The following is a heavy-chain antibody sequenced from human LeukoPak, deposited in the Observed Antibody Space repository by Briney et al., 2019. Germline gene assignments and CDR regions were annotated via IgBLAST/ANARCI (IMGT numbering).Heavy chain of an antibody. CDR1: GGTFSSYA. CDR3: VVPAASGGKRSYGMDV. V-gene: IGHV1-69*04. CDR2: IIPILGIA. Sequence: SVKVSCKASGGTFSSYAISWVRQAPGQGLEWMGRIIPILGIANYAQKFQGRVTITADKSTSTAYMELSSLRSEDTAVYYCVVPAASGGKRSYGMDVWGQGATVTVSS. J-gene: IGHJ6*02. D-gene: IGHD2-2*01.